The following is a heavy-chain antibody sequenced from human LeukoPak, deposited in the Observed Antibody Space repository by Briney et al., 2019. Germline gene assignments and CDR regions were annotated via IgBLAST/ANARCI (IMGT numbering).Heavy chain of an antibody. CDR2: IYTSGST. CDR1: GGSISSYY. J-gene: IGHJ4*02. V-gene: IGHV4-4*07. Sequence: SETLSLTCTVSGGSISSYYWSWIRQPAGKGLEWIGRIYTSGSTNYNASLKSRVSMSVDTSKNQFSLKLSSETAADTAVFYCARENSGSYREFDYWGQGTLVTVSS. CDR3: ARENSGSYREFDY. D-gene: IGHD1-26*01.